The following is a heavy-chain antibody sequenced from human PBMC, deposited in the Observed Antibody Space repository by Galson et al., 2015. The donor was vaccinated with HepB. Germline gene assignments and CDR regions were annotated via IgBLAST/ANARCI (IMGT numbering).Heavy chain of an antibody. CDR1: GGSFSGYY. V-gene: IGHV4-34*01. D-gene: IGHD2-15*01. Sequence: TLSLTCAVYGGSFSGYYWSWIRQPPGKGLEWIGEINHSGSTNYNPSLKSRVTISVDTSKNQFSLKLSSVAAADTAVYYCARGGVRGYSSDYWGQGTLVTVSS. CDR2: INHSGST. J-gene: IGHJ4*02. CDR3: ARGGVRGYSSDY.